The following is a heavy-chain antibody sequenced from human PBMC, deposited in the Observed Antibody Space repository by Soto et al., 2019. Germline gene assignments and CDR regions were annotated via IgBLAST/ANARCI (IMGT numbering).Heavy chain of an antibody. V-gene: IGHV3-30-3*01. CDR2: ISYDGSNK. J-gene: IGHJ4*02. Sequence: QVQLVESGGGVVQPGRSLRLSCAASGFIFSSYAMHWVRQAPGKGLEWVPVISYDGSNKYYADSVKRRFTISRENSKNTLSLQMKSLRVEDSAVYYSARLRADYYNSSGPFAYWGQGTLVTVSS. CDR3: ARLRADYYNSSGPFAY. CDR1: GFIFSSYA. D-gene: IGHD3-22*01.